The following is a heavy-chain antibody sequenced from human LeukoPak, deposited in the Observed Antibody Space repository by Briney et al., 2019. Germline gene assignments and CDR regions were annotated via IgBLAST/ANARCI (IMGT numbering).Heavy chain of an antibody. CDR3: ARRRYYDSSGYYSYYFDY. V-gene: IGHV5-51*01. J-gene: IGHJ4*02. CDR1: GYSFTSYW. Sequence: GESLKISCKGSGYSFTSYWIGWVRQMPGKGLEWMGIIYPGDSDTRYSPSFQGQVTISADKSISTAYLQWSSLKASDTAMYYCARRRYYDSSGYYSYYFDYWGQETLVTVSS. CDR2: IYPGDSDT. D-gene: IGHD3-22*01.